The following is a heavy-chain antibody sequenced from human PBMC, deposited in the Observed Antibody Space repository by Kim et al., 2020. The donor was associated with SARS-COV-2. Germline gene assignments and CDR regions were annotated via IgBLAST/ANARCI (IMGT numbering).Heavy chain of an antibody. D-gene: IGHD3-3*01. V-gene: IGHV3-30*07. CDR3: ARDDFWSGSPAGYFDY. J-gene: IGHJ4*02. Sequence: SVKGRFTISRDNSKNTLYLQRNSLRAEDTAVYYCARDDFWSGSPAGYFDYWGQGTLVTVSS.